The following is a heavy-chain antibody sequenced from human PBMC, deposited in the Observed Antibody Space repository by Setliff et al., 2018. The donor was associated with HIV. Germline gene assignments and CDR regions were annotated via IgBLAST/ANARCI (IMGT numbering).Heavy chain of an antibody. CDR3: ARDYYDSSGYIFFPGLPDY. J-gene: IGHJ4*02. CDR2: INAGNGNT. Sequence: ASVKVSCKASGYTFTSYAMHWVRQAPGQRLEWMGWINAGNGNTKYSQKLQGRVTMTTDTSTSTAYMELRSLRSDDTAVYYCARDYYDSSGYIFFPGLPDYWGQGTLVTVSS. V-gene: IGHV1-3*01. D-gene: IGHD3-22*01. CDR1: GYTFTSYA.